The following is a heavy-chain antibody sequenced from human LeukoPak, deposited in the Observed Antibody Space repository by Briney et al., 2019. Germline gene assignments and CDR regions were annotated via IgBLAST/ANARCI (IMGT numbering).Heavy chain of an antibody. CDR1: GYAFTTYY. V-gene: IGHV1-46*01. D-gene: IGHD3-22*01. CDR2: INPSGGST. Sequence: GASVKVSFKASGYAFTTYYIHWVRQAPGQGLEWMGIINPSGGSTNYAQKFQGRVTMTRDTSTSTVYMDLSSLRSDDTAVYYCARVSGYYDSSTYYDYWGQGTLVTVSS. CDR3: ARVSGYYDSSTYYDY. J-gene: IGHJ4*02.